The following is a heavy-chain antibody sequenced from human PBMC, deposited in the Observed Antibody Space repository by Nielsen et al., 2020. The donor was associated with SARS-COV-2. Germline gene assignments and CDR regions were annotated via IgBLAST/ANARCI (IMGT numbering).Heavy chain of an antibody. J-gene: IGHJ5*02. CDR1: GYTFTSYY. CDR2: INPSGGST. Sequence: ASVKVSCKASGYTFTSYYMHWVRQAPGQGLEWMGIINPSGGSTSYAQKFQGRVTMTRDTSTSTVYMELSSLRSEDTAVYYCAREYSGYGGPHWFDPRGQGTLVTVSS. V-gene: IGHV1-46*01. D-gene: IGHD5-12*01. CDR3: AREYSGYGGPHWFDP.